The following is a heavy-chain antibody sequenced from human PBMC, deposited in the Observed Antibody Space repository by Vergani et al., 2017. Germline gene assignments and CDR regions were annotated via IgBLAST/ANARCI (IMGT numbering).Heavy chain of an antibody. CDR1: GYSLTELT. V-gene: IGHV1-24*01. J-gene: IGHJ4*02. CDR2: FDPEHGEV. CDR3: ARVTDYYDSSGYYLDY. D-gene: IGHD3-22*01. Sequence: QVQLVQSGSEVRKPGASVKVSCQVSGYSLTELTIHWVRQAPGKGLEWMGGFDPEHGEVTFANHIQGRVTMTEDRSTDTAYMELSSLRPEDTALYYCARVTDYYDSSGYYLDYWVQGTLVTVSS.